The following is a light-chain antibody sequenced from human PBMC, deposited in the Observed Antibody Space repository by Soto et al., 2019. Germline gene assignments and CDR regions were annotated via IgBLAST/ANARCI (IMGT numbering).Light chain of an antibody. CDR2: DVT. V-gene: IGLV2-14*02. J-gene: IGLJ2*01. CDR3: SSYTSSSTLV. CDR1: SSDVGIYDL. Sequence: QSVLTQPASVSGSPGQSITISCTGTSSDVGIYDLVSWYKHHPGRAPQLIIYDVTKRPSGVSNRFSGSKSGNTASLTISGLQAEDEADYYCSSYTSSSTLVFGGGTKLTVL.